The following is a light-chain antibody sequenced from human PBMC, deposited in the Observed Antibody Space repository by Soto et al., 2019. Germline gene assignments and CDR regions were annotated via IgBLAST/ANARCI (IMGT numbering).Light chain of an antibody. CDR2: EGS. V-gene: IGLV2-23*01. Sequence: QSALTQPASVSGSPEQSITISCTGTSSDVGAYNLVSWYQQHPGKAPRLIIYEGSKRPSGISHRFSCSKSDNTASLTISGLRAEDEAHYHCCSYAGSRTFVFGGGTKVTVL. CDR1: SSDVGAYNL. CDR3: CSYAGSRTFV. J-gene: IGLJ2*01.